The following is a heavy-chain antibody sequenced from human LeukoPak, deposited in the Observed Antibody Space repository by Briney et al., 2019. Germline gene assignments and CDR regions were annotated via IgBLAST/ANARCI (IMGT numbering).Heavy chain of an antibody. CDR1: GGSISSSSYY. Sequence: KPSETLSLTCTVSGGSISSSSYYWGWIRQPPGKGLEWIGSIYYSGSTYYNPSLKSRVTISVDTSKNQFSLKLSSVTAADTAVYYRARWGLGDKSERYGYWGQGTLVTVSS. CDR3: ARWGLGDKSERYGY. V-gene: IGHV4-39*07. CDR2: IYYSGST. D-gene: IGHD3-16*01. J-gene: IGHJ4*02.